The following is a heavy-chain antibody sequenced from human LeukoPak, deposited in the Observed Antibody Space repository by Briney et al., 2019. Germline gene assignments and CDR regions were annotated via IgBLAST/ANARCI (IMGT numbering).Heavy chain of an antibody. Sequence: ASVKVSCKVSGYTLTELSVHWVRQAPGKGLEWMGGFDPEDGETIYAQKFQGRVTMTEDTSTDTAYMELSSLRSEDTAVYYCATTTYDSSGSGWWFIDYWGQGTLVTVSS. J-gene: IGHJ4*02. CDR2: FDPEDGET. CDR1: GYTLTELS. CDR3: ATTTYDSSGSGWWFIDY. D-gene: IGHD3-22*01. V-gene: IGHV1-24*01.